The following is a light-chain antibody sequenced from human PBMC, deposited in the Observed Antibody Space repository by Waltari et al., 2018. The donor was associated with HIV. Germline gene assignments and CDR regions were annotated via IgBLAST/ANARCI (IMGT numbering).Light chain of an antibody. CDR2: EDN. J-gene: IGLJ2*01. Sequence: NFMLTQPHSVSESPGKTVTISCTRSSGSIASNYVQWYQQRPGSSPTTVIYEDNQRPSGVPDQFSGSIDSSSNSASLTISGLKTEDEADYYCQSYDSSSVVFGGGTKLTVL. CDR1: SGSIASNY. CDR3: QSYDSSSVV. V-gene: IGLV6-57*01.